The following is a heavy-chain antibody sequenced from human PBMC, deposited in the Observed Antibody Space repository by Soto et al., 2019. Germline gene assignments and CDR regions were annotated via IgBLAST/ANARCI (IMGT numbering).Heavy chain of an antibody. CDR2: IDPSDSYT. CDR1: GYSFTSYW. CDR3: ARANWYCEY. V-gene: IGHV5-10-1*01. J-gene: IGHJ4*02. D-gene: IGHD2-8*01. Sequence: GESLKISCKGSGYSFTSYWISWVRQMPGKGLEWMGRIDPSDSYTNYSPSFQGHVTISADKSISTAYLTSLTAADTATYYCARANWYCEYWGQGTLVTVSS.